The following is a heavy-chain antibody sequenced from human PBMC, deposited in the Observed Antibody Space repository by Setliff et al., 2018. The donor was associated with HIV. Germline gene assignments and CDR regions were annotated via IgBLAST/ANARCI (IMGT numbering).Heavy chain of an antibody. V-gene: IGHV1-8*01. J-gene: IGHJ6*04. D-gene: IGHD3-10*01. CDR3: ASGKGVGGVIITGGLDV. Sequence: GASVKVSCKASGHTFNNYDIHWVRRAIGQGLEWMGWMNPNTGVAGYALKFHGRVTMTRDTSISTVYMELSSLTSEDTAVYWCASGKGVGGVIITGGLDVWGKGTTVTVSS. CDR1: GHTFNNYD. CDR2: MNPNTGVA.